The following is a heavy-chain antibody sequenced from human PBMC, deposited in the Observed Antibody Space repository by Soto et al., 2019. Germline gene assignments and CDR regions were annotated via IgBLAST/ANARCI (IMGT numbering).Heavy chain of an antibody. D-gene: IGHD2-8*01. CDR2: IIPILGIA. J-gene: IGHJ3*02. Sequence: GASVKVSCKASGGTFSSYTISWVRQAPGQGLEWMGRIIPILGIANYAQKFQGRVTMTRDTSTSTAYMELSSLRSEDTAVYYCARVPSYGAFDIWGQGTMVTVSS. CDR1: GGTFSSYT. V-gene: IGHV1-69*02. CDR3: ARVPSYGAFDI.